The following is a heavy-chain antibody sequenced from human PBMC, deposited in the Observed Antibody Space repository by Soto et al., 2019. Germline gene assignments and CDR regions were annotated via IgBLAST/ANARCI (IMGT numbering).Heavy chain of an antibody. Sequence: WVSQEQGKGLEWVSVISGSGGSTYYADSVKGRFTISRDNSKNTLYLQMNSLRAEDTAVYYCAKNIAAKEIYYGMDVWGQRTTVTVSS. CDR2: ISGSGGST. D-gene: IGHD5-12*01. CDR3: AKNIAAKEIYYGMDV. V-gene: IGHV3-23*01. J-gene: IGHJ6*02.